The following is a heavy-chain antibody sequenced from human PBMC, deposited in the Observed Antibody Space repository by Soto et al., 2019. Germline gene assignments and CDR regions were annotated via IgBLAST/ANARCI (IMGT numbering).Heavy chain of an antibody. V-gene: IGHV4-34*01. CDR2: INHRGST. CDR3: ARVERGTRTTVVDSFDL. J-gene: IGHJ3*01. CDR1: GGPFNDYY. D-gene: IGHD1-1*01. Sequence: QMQLQQWGAGLLKPSETLSLTCAVYGGPFNDYYWSWIRQPPGAGLEWIGEINHRGSTHDNPSLKSRVTLSVDTSKSQFSLKLSSVTAADTAVYYCARVERGTRTTVVDSFDLWGQGTMATVSS.